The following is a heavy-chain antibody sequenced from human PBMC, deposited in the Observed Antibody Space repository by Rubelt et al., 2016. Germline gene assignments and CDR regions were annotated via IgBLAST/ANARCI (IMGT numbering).Heavy chain of an antibody. Sequence: LRLSCAASGFTFSSYAMSWVRQAPGKGLEWVSAISGSGGSTYYADSVKGRFTISRDNSKNTLYLQMNSLRAEDTAVYYCAKGYSYGPYAFDIWGQGTMVTVSS. CDR3: AKGYSYGPYAFDI. V-gene: IGHV3-23*01. D-gene: IGHD5-18*01. J-gene: IGHJ3*02. CDR2: ISGSGGST. CDR1: GFTFSSYA.